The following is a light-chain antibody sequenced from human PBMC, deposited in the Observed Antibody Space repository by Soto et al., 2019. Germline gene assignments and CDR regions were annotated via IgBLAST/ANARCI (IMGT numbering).Light chain of an antibody. J-gene: IGLJ1*01. Sequence: QSVLPPPTSAPGSPGQPVTISCTGTQNDIGVYDFVSWYQHHPGKAPRLIIYEVVQRPSGVPDRFSGSKSGNTASLTVSGLQAADEADYVCKSYAGSNTYVFGSGTKV. CDR1: QNDIGVYDF. CDR2: EVV. V-gene: IGLV2-8*01. CDR3: KSYAGSNTYV.